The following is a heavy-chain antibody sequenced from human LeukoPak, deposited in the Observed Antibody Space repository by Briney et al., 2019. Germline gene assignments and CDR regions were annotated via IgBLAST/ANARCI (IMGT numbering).Heavy chain of an antibody. CDR1: GGTFSSYA. CDR2: IIPIFGTA. CDR3: ARDRRIVGATRGFDY. J-gene: IGHJ4*02. D-gene: IGHD1-26*01. V-gene: IGHV1-69*05. Sequence: GSSVKVSCKASGGTFSSYAISWVRQAPGQGLEWMGGIIPIFGTANYAQKFQGRVTITTDQSKSTAYMELSSLRSEDTAVYYCARDRRIVGATRGFDYWGQGTLVTVSS.